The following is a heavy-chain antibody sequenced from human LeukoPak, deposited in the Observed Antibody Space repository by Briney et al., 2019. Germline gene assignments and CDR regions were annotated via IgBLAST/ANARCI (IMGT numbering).Heavy chain of an antibody. D-gene: IGHD3-16*01. CDR1: GFTVSSNY. J-gene: IGHJ4*02. CDR2: IYSGGST. Sequence: PGGSLRLSCAASGFTVSSNYMSWVRQAPGKGLEWVSIIYSGGSTYYADSVKGRFTISRDNSKNTLCLQMNSLRAEDTAVYHCARGGNGPFEYWGQGTLVTVSS. CDR3: ARGGNGPFEY. V-gene: IGHV3-53*01.